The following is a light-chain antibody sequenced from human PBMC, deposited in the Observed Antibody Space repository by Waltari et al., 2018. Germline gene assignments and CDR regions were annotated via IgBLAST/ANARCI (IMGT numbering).Light chain of an antibody. CDR3: QQYYSTPFT. Sequence: IVMSQSPEPLSVSLGERATINRKSSLSILHSSENKNQLGWYQQKSGQSPKLLIYGASTRESGVPDRFSGSGSGTDFTLTISSLQTEDVAVYFCQQYYSTPFTFGPGTKVDIK. CDR1: LSILHSSENKNQ. J-gene: IGKJ3*01. CDR2: GAS. V-gene: IGKV4-1*01.